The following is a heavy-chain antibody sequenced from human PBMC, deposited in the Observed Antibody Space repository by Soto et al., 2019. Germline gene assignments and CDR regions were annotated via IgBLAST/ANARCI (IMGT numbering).Heavy chain of an antibody. D-gene: IGHD3-3*01. CDR1: GFTFSSYS. CDR2: ISSSSSYI. V-gene: IGHV3-21*01. Sequence: GGSLRLSCAASGFTFSSYSMNWVRQAPGKGLEWVSSISSSSSYIYYADSVKGRFTISRDNAKNSLYLQMNSLRAEDTAVYYCARGGRDYDFWSGYGPTNCYGMDVWGQGTTVTVSS. CDR3: ARGGRDYDFWSGYGPTNCYGMDV. J-gene: IGHJ6*02.